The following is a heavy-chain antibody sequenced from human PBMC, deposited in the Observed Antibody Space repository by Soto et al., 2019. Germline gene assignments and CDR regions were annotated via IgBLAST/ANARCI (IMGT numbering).Heavy chain of an antibody. CDR2: IYYSGGT. CDR3: GRAGTKMIQFKY. D-gene: IGHD3-10*01. CDR1: GGSINSYF. V-gene: IGHV4-59*01. J-gene: IGHJ4*02. Sequence: SETLSLTCTVSGGSINSYFWSWIRQSPGKGLEWIGHIYYSGGTRYSPSFKRRVSISVDACKNEFSLEVPSVTVWDTAVYCCGRAGTKMIQFKYWRQGTLVAV.